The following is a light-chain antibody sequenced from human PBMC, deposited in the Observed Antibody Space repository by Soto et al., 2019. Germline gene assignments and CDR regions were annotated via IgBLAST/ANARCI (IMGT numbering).Light chain of an antibody. CDR2: GAS. J-gene: IGKJ1*01. CDR3: QQYDSSPRT. V-gene: IGKV3-15*01. CDR1: QSVSSN. Sequence: IGLTKSPATESVARGIIENLSCRASQSVSSNLAWYQQKPGQAPRLLIYGASTRATGIPARFSGSGSGTEFTLTISSLQSEDFAVYYCQQYDSSPRTFGQGTKVDIK.